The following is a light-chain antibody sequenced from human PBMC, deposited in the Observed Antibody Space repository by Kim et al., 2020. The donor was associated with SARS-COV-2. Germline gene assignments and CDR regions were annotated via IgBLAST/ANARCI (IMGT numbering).Light chain of an antibody. CDR3: QSADSSGTWV. V-gene: IGLV3-25*03. CDR2: RDS. CDR1: ALPKQD. J-gene: IGLJ3*02. Sequence: VSPGPPARITCSGDALPKQDAYWYQQKPGQAPVLVIYRDSERPSGIPERFSGSSSGTTVTLTISGVQAEDEADYYCQSADSSGTWVFGGWTKLTVL.